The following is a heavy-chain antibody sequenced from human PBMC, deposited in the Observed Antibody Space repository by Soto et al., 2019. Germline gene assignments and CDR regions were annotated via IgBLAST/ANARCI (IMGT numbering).Heavy chain of an antibody. D-gene: IGHD2-2*01. CDR1: GFTVSSNY. CDR2: LYSNGDT. V-gene: IGHV3-66*01. Sequence: EVQLVESGGDLVQPGGSLRLSCAASGFTVSSNYMSWVRQTPGKGLECISILYSNGDTYYAASVEGRFTVSRDRSKNTLYLQMNTLGAEDTAVYYCAIGRGHCVVTTCFLPLDSWGQGAVVTVSS. J-gene: IGHJ4*02. CDR3: AIGRGHCVVTTCFLPLDS.